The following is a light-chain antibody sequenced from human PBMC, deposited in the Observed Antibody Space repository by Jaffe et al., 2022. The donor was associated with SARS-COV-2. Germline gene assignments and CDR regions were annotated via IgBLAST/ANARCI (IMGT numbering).Light chain of an antibody. CDR1: ESVSSSY. Sequence: LVLTQSPGTLSVSPGERATLSCRASESVSSSYLAWYQQRPGQAPRLLMFEASNRATGIPDRFSGTGSGADFTLTISRLEPEDYAVYYCQHFGFAVSAFTFGPGTKVEIK. J-gene: IGKJ3*01. CDR3: QHFGFAVSAFT. CDR2: EAS. V-gene: IGKV3-20*01.